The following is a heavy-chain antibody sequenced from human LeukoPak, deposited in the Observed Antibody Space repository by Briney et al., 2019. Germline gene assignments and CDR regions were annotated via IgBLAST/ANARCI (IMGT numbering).Heavy chain of an antibody. J-gene: IGHJ4*02. D-gene: IGHD6-6*01. CDR2: VDPEDGET. V-gene: IGHV1-69-2*01. CDR3: ATVREQLDSSLGY. CDR1: GYTFTDYY. Sequence: ASVKISCKVSGYTFTDYYMHWVQQAPGKGLEWMGLVDPEDGETIYAEKFQGRVTITAVTSTDTAYMELSSLRSEDTAVYYCATVREQLDSSLGYWGQGTLVTVSS.